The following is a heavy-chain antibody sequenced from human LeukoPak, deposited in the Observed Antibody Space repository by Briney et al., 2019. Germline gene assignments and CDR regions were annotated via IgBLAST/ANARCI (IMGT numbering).Heavy chain of an antibody. Sequence: ASVKVSCKASGGTFSSYATSWVRQAPGQGLEWMGGIIPIFGTANYAQKFQGRVTITADESTSTAYMELSSLRSEDTAVYYCARAQIGYYYDSSGPGAYFDYWGQGTLVTVSS. D-gene: IGHD3-22*01. V-gene: IGHV1-69*01. J-gene: IGHJ4*02. CDR3: ARAQIGYYYDSSGPGAYFDY. CDR2: IIPIFGTA. CDR1: GGTFSSYA.